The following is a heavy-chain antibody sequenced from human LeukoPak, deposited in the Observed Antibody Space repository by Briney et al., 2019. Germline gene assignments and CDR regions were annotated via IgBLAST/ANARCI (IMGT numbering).Heavy chain of an antibody. CDR1: GFPLSRSA. D-gene: IGHD5-24*01. CDR3: AKSGYNRFDY. CDR2: ISGSGSGGST. Sequence: GGSLRLSCAASGFPLSRSAMSWVRQAPGKGLEWVSNISGSGSGGSTYYAVSVRGRFTISRDNSKNTLYLQMNSLRAEDTAVYYWAKSGYNRFDYWGEGPLVTVSS. J-gene: IGHJ4*02. V-gene: IGHV3-23*01.